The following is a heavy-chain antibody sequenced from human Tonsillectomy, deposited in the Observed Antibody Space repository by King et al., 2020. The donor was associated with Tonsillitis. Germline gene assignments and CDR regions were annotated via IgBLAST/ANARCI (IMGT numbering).Heavy chain of an antibody. CDR1: GGTFSIDA. V-gene: IGHV1-69*01. CDR2: NIPMFDTA. J-gene: IGHJ4*02. CDR3: ARAPGGSVGGYFDS. D-gene: IGHD3-16*01. Sequence: VQLVQSGAEVKKPGSSVKVSCKASGGTFSIDAISWVRQAPGQGLEWMGGNIPMFDTANYAQKFQGRVTINAEQSTGTDYMELSSLRSEDTAVYSCARAPGGSVGGYFDSWGQGTLVIVSS.